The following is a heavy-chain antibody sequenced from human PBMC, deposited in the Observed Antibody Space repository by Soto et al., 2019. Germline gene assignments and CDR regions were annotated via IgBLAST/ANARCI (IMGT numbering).Heavy chain of an antibody. CDR3: ARDLTGHPVS. J-gene: IGHJ5*02. V-gene: IGHV1-18*01. Sequence: QVQLVQSGAEVKKPGASVKVSCKASGYTFTSYGISWVRQAPGQGLEWMGWISADNGNTNYAQKLQGRATMTTDTSTSTAARARRGLRSAATAVSYCARDLTGHPVSWGRGTLVTVSS. CDR2: ISADNGNT. D-gene: IGHD3-9*01. CDR1: GYTFTSYG.